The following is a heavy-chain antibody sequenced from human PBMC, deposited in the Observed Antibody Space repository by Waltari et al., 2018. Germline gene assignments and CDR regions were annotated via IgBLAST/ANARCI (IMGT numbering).Heavy chain of an antibody. Sequence: QVQLQQWGAGLLKPSETLSRTCAVSGGSFSGYYWSWIRPPPGKGLEWMGEINHSGSTNYNPSLKSRVTISVDTSKNQFSLKLSSVTAADTAVYYCARGRRYYYDSSGYFPWGQGTLVTVSS. CDR1: GGSFSGYY. V-gene: IGHV4-34*01. CDR3: ARGRRYYYDSSGYFP. J-gene: IGHJ5*02. D-gene: IGHD3-22*01. CDR2: INHSGST.